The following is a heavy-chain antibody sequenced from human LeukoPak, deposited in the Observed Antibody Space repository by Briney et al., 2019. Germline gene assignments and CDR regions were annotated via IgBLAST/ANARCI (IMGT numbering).Heavy chain of an antibody. V-gene: IGHV3-48*02. CDR2: SSGSGTTI. CDR1: GFTFSSYS. CDR3: ARGEGGSSYTYRAFDI. D-gene: IGHD5-18*01. J-gene: IGHJ3*02. Sequence: GGSLRLSCAGSGFTFSSYSMTWVRQAPGKGLEWVSYSSGSGTTIYYADSVKGRFTISRDNAKNSLYLQVNSLRDEDTALYYCARGEGGSSYTYRAFDIWGQGTMVTVSS.